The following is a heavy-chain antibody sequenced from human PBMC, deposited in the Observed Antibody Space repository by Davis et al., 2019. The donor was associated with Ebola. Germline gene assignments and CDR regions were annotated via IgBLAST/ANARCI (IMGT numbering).Heavy chain of an antibody. CDR3: ARRGGAAAVESWNYYYYGMDV. Sequence: SETLSLTCTVSGGSISSYYWSWIRQPPGKGLEWIGYIDYSGSTNYNPSLKSRVTISVDTSKNQFSLKLSSVTAADTAVYYCARRGGAAAVESWNYYYYGMDVWGQGTTVTVSS. CDR1: GGSISSYY. J-gene: IGHJ6*02. V-gene: IGHV4-59*12. D-gene: IGHD6-13*01. CDR2: IDYSGST.